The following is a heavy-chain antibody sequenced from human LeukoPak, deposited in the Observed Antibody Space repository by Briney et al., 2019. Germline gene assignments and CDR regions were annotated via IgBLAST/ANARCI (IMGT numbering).Heavy chain of an antibody. Sequence: GAPVKVSCKASGYTFTSYGISWVRQAPGQGLEWMGWISAYNGNTNYAQKLQGRVTMTTDTSTSTAYMELRSLRSDDTAVYYCARGYYDSSGYAPYYYYYYYMDVWGKGTTVTVSS. CDR2: ISAYNGNT. V-gene: IGHV1-18*01. J-gene: IGHJ6*03. CDR1: GYTFTSYG. D-gene: IGHD3-22*01. CDR3: ARGYYDSSGYAPYYYYYYYMDV.